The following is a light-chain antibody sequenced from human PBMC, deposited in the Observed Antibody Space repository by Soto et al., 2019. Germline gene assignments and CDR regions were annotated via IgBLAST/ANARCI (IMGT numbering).Light chain of an antibody. CDR3: HQHGPSPV. CDR2: GAS. CDR1: QNVDSLS. J-gene: IGKJ4*01. V-gene: IGKV3-20*01. Sequence: EIVLTQSPGTLSLSPGERVTLSCRASQNVDSLSLAWYQQKPGQAPRLLIYGASSRATGIPDRFSGSGSGTDFTLTVSRLEPEAFAVYYCHQHGPSPVFGGGTRVEIK.